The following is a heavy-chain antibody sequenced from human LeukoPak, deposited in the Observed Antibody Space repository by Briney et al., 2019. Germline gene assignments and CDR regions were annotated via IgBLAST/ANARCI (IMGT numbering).Heavy chain of an antibody. V-gene: IGHV3-72*01. D-gene: IGHD4-23*01. J-gene: IGHJ4*02. Sequence: GGFLRLSCAASGYTFSDHYIDWVRQAPGKGLEWVGHTRNKANNYATEYAASVKGRFTISRDDSRNSVYLQMNSLETEDTAVYYCTRWRSGTSDWGQGTLVTVSS. CDR1: GYTFSDHY. CDR2: TRNKANNYAT. CDR3: TRWRSGTSD.